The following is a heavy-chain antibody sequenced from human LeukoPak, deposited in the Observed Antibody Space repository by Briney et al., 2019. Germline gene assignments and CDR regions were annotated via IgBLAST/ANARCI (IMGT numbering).Heavy chain of an antibody. CDR3: ARDRLDYGDSPEYFQH. J-gene: IGHJ1*01. V-gene: IGHV3-30*03. CDR1: GFTFSSYG. D-gene: IGHD4-17*01. Sequence: GGSLRLSCVTSGFTFSSYGMHWVRQVPGKGLEWVAVISYDARSNYHVDSVKGRFTISRDNSKNTLYLQMNSLRAEDTALYYCARDRLDYGDSPEYFQHWGQGTLVTVSS. CDR2: ISYDARSN.